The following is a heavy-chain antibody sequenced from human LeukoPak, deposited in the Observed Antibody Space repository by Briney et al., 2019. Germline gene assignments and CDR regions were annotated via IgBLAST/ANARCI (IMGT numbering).Heavy chain of an antibody. J-gene: IGHJ6*03. CDR2: IYYSGST. D-gene: IGHD2-8*01. Sequence: SGTLSLTCAVSGGSISSSNWWSWVRQPPGKGLEWIGYIYYSGSTNYNPSLKSRVTISVDTSKNQFSLKLSSVTAADTAVYYCASSADIVLMVYAIHHYYYMDVWGKGTTVTVSS. V-gene: IGHV4-4*02. CDR1: GGSISSSNW. CDR3: ASSADIVLMVYAIHHYYYMDV.